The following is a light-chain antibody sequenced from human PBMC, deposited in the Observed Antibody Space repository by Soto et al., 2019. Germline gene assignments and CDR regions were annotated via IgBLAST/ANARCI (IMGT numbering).Light chain of an antibody. CDR3: AVWDDSVDGRL. CDR2: NDD. CDR1: TSNIGRNS. J-gene: IGLJ3*02. Sequence: QSVLTQPPSASGAPGQRGTISCSGTTSNIGRNSVSWYQQLPGTAPKLLICNDDQRPSGVPDRFSASKSATSASLAISGLQSDDEADYFCAVWDDSVDGRLFGGGTKLTVL. V-gene: IGLV1-44*01.